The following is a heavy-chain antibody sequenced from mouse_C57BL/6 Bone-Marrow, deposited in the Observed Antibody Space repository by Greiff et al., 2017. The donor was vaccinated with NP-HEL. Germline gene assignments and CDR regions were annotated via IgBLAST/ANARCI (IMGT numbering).Heavy chain of an antibody. CDR2: IDPEDGDT. D-gene: IGHD1-1*01. J-gene: IGHJ1*03. V-gene: IGHV14-1*01. CDR1: GFNIKDDY. CDR3: TSPYYYGMYFDV. Sequence: VQLQQSGAELVRPGASVKLSCTASGFNIKDDYMHWVKQRPEQGLEWIGRIDPEDGDTEYAPKFQGKATMTADTSSNTAYLQLSSLTSEDTAVYYCTSPYYYGMYFDVWGTGTTVTVSS.